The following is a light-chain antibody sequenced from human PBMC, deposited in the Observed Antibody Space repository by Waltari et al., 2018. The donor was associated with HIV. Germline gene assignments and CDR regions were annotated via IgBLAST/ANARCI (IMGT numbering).Light chain of an antibody. CDR3: ATWDDSLNAWV. J-gene: IGLJ3*02. Sequence: QSVLNQSPSPSGTPGQRGTISCSGSSSNIGSNTLTWYQQFPGTAPKLLIYSYGQRPSGVPERFSGSKSATSASLAISGLRSEDEADYYCATWDDSLNAWVFGGGTKLTVL. V-gene: IGLV1-44*01. CDR1: SSNIGSNT. CDR2: SYG.